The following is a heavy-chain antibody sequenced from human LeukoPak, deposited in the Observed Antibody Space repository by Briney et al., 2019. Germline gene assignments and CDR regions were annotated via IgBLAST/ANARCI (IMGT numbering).Heavy chain of an antibody. V-gene: IGHV3-7*01. Sequence: GGSLRLSCAASGFTFSSYWTSWVRQAPGKGLEWVANIKQDGSEKYYVDSVKGRFTISRDNAKNSLYLQMNSLRAEDTAVYYCARDLPRNTYYDFWSGYYEGNFDYWGQGTLVTVSS. J-gene: IGHJ4*02. CDR2: IKQDGSEK. CDR3: ARDLPRNTYYDFWSGYYEGNFDY. CDR1: GFTFSSYW. D-gene: IGHD3-3*01.